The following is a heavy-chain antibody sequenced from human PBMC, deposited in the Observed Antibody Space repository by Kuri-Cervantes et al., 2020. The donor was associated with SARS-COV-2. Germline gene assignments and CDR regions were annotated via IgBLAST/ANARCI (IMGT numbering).Heavy chain of an antibody. Sequence: SVKVSCKASGYIFTNYAIHWVRQAPGQRLEWMGWIYAGNGNTKYSQRFQGRVTITRDTSASTAYMELSSLRSEDTAVYYCARASGRFLEWVTPVYYYGMDVWGQGTTVTVSS. CDR2: IYAGNGNT. CDR1: GYIFTNYA. J-gene: IGHJ6*02. CDR3: ARASGRFLEWVTPVYYYGMDV. D-gene: IGHD3-3*01. V-gene: IGHV1-3*01.